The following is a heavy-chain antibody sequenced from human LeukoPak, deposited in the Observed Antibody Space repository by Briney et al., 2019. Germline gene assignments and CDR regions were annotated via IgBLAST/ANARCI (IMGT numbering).Heavy chain of an antibody. CDR1: GGSISSSSYY. CDR2: IYYSGST. J-gene: IGHJ4*02. CDR3: ARSVDTSMVGDY. V-gene: IGHV4-61*05. Sequence: SETLSLTCTVSGGSISSSSYYWGWIRQPPGTGLEWIGYIYYSGSTNYNPSLKNRVTISLDTSKNQFSLKLNSVTAADTAVYYCARSVDTSMVGDYWGQGTLVTVSS. D-gene: IGHD5-18*01.